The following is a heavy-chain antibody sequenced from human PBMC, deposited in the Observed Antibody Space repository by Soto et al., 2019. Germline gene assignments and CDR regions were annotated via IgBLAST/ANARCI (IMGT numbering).Heavy chain of an antibody. J-gene: IGHJ3*02. D-gene: IGHD6-13*01. Sequence: EVQLEESGGDLVQPGGSLRLSCAASGFTLSAYWMTWVRQAPGKGLEGVANKNGDGSRKSYLDSVRGRFTISRDNVGNSLYLQMDSLRADDTALYYCARDVSPGSSSLYLDAFDIWGQGTMVTVSS. CDR2: KNGDGSRK. V-gene: IGHV3-7*05. CDR3: ARDVSPGSSSLYLDAFDI. CDR1: GFTLSAYW.